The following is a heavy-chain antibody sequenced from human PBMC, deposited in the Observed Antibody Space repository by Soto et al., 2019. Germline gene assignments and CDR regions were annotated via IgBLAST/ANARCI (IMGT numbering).Heavy chain of an antibody. D-gene: IGHD6-25*01. CDR1: GVTVRTNY. CDR2: IYSDGST. J-gene: IGHJ4*02. Sequence: EVPLVESGGGLVKPGGSVRLSCAASGVTVRTNYLSWVRQAPEKGREWVSAIYSDGSTYYADSVKGRFTISRDNSKNPLYLQMDSLRAEDTAVYYCASDHGASGPLHWGQGTLVIVSS. V-gene: IGHV3-66*01. CDR3: ASDHGASGPLH.